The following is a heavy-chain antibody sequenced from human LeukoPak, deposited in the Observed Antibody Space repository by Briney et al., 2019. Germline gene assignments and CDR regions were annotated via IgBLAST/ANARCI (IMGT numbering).Heavy chain of an antibody. CDR3: ARFSTRFDSGCSDASCYVHY. CDR2: IFFIGAT. Sequence: SETLSLTCTVSGGSLGGHYWTWIGLPPGRGLGLIGHIFFIGATHYNPSLRSRVTMSIDTSKNQFSLRLSSVNVADTAVYYCARFSTRFDSGCSDASCYVHYWGQGTQVTVSS. V-gene: IGHV4-59*11. D-gene: IGHD2-2*01. CDR1: GGSLGGHY. J-gene: IGHJ4*02.